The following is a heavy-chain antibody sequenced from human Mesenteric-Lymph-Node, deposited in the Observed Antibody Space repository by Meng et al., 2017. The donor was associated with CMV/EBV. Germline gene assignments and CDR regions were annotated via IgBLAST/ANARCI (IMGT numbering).Heavy chain of an antibody. CDR1: GYTFTSYY. J-gene: IGHJ6*02. CDR3: ARMYYDFWSALQSRDYYYYYGMDV. V-gene: IGHV1-46*01. CDR2: INPSGGST. D-gene: IGHD3-3*01. Sequence: SVKVSCKASGYTFTSYYMHWVRQAPGQGLEWMGIINPSGGSTSYAQKFQGRVTMTRDTSTSTVYMELSSLRSEDTAVYYCARMYYDFWSALQSRDYYYYYGMDVWGQGTTVTVSS.